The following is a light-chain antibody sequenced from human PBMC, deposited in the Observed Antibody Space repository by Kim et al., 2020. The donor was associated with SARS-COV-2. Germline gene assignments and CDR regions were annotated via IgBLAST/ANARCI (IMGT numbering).Light chain of an antibody. CDR3: MQGLQRLYS. J-gene: IGKJ2*03. CDR1: QSLLNSEGKIY. V-gene: IGKV2D-29*01. Sequence: QPASIACKSSQSLLNSEGKIYLYWYLQKPGQPPQLLIYEVSKRFSGVPERFSGSGSGTDFTLKISRVEAEDVGLYYCMQGLQRLYSFGQGTKLEI. CDR2: EVS.